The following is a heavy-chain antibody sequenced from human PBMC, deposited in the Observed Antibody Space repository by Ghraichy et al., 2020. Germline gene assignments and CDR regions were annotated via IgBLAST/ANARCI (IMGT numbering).Heavy chain of an antibody. CDR1: GYSINSGYF. V-gene: IGHV4-38-2*01. D-gene: IGHD5-24*01. Sequence: SQTLSLTCSVSGYSINSGYFWGWIRQPPGKGLEWIASMFHSGTTYFNPSLESRVTISVDTSKNQFSLSLGSVTAADTAVYYCTGLETRQFLLSHFELWGQGTLVTVSS. CDR2: MFHSGTT. CDR3: TGLETRQFLLSHFEL. J-gene: IGHJ4*02.